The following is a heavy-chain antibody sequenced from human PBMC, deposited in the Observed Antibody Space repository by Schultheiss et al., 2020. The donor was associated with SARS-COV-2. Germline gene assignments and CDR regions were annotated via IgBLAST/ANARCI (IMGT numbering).Heavy chain of an antibody. Sequence: SETLSLTCTVSGGSVSSGSYYWSWIRQPPGKGLEWIGEINHSGSTNYNPSLKSRVTISVDRSKNQFSLKLSSVTAADTAVYYCARDSGSLDAFDIWGQGTMVTVSS. D-gene: IGHD3-10*01. CDR2: INHSGST. CDR3: ARDSGSLDAFDI. J-gene: IGHJ3*02. CDR1: GGSVSSGSYY. V-gene: IGHV4-61*01.